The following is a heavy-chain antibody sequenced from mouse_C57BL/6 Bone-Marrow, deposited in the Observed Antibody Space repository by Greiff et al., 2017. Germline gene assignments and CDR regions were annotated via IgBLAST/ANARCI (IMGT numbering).Heavy chain of an antibody. D-gene: IGHD1-1*01. V-gene: IGHV1-15*01. J-gene: IGHJ4*01. CDR2: IDPETGGT. CDR1: GYTFTDYE. Sequence: VQLQQSGAELVRPGASVTLSCKASGYTFTDYEMHWVKQTPVHGLEWIGAIDPETGGTAYNQKFKGKAILTADKSSSTAYMELRSLTSEDSAVYYCTRYSYYGSSYDAMDYWGQGTSVTVSS. CDR3: TRYSYYGSSYDAMDY.